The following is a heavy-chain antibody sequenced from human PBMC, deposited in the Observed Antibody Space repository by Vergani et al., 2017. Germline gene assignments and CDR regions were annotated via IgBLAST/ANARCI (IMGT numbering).Heavy chain of an antibody. Sequence: QVQLQESGPGLVKPSETLSLTCAVSGYSISSGYYWGWIRQPPGKGLEWIGSIYHSGSTYYNPSLKSPVTISVDTSKNQFSLKLSSVTAADTAVYYCARPGSSSWYQVSWYFDLWGRGTLVSVSS. V-gene: IGHV4-38-2*01. CDR2: IYHSGST. CDR3: ARPGSSSWYQVSWYFDL. CDR1: GYSISSGYY. D-gene: IGHD6-13*01. J-gene: IGHJ2*01.